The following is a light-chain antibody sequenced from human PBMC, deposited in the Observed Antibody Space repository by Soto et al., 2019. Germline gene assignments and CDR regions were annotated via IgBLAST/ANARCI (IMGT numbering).Light chain of an antibody. CDR1: QGISSA. CDR2: DAS. V-gene: IGKV1-13*02. CDR3: QQFNSYPS. Sequence: AIQLTQSPSSLSASVGDRVTITCRASQGISSALAWYHQKPGKAPKLLIYDASSLESGVPSRFSGSGSGTDFTLTISSLQPEDFATYYCQQFNSYPSFGPGTKVDIK. J-gene: IGKJ3*01.